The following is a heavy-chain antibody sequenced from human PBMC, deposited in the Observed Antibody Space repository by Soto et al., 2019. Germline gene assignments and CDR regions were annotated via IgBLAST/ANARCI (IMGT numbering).Heavy chain of an antibody. CDR2: IYYSGGT. J-gene: IGHJ4*02. CDR3: ARVLFQYYYDYSNYVFDY. Sequence: SETLSLTCTVSGGSISSGGYYWSWIRQHPGKGLEWIGYIYYSGGTYYNPSLKSRVTISVDTSKNQFSLKLSSVTAADTAVYYCARVLFQYYYDYSNYVFDYWGQGTLVTVSS. CDR1: GGSISSGGYY. V-gene: IGHV4-31*03. D-gene: IGHD4-4*01.